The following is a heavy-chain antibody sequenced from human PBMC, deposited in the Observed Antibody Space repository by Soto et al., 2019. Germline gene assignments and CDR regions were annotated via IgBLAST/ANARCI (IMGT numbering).Heavy chain of an antibody. CDR3: AKVRSWYGWGSDYYYGMDV. CDR1: GFTFSSYA. J-gene: IGHJ6*02. CDR2: ISGSGGST. Sequence: EVQLLESGGGLVQPGGSLRLSCAASGFTFSSYAMSWVRQAPGKGLEWVSAISGSGGSTYYADSVKGRFTISRDNSKNTLYLQMNSLRAEDTAVYYCAKVRSWYGWGSDYYYGMDVWGQGTTVTVSS. D-gene: IGHD6-19*01. V-gene: IGHV3-23*01.